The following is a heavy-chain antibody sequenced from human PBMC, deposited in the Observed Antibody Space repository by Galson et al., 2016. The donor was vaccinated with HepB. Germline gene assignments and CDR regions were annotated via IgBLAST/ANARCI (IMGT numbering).Heavy chain of an antibody. D-gene: IGHD6-13*01. CDR2: ISSSSSTI. CDR3: SREPTWYRLDY. CDR1: GFTFSKYR. Sequence: SLRLSCAASGFTFSKYRMNWVRRAPGKGLEWVSYISSSSSTIYYADSVKGRFTISRDNAKNSLFLQRNSLRAEDTAVNYCSREPTWYRLDYWGQGTLVTVSS. J-gene: IGHJ4*02. V-gene: IGHV3-48*01.